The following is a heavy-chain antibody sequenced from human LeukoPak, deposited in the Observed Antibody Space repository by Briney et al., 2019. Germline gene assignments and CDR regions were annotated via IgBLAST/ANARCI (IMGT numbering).Heavy chain of an antibody. CDR2: INPNSGDT. CDR1: GYTFTDYY. D-gene: IGHD6-6*01. J-gene: IGHJ4*02. V-gene: IGHV1-2*02. CDR3: ARDRIAAPDDFDY. Sequence: ASVKVSCKATGYTFTDYYMHWVRQAPGQGLDGMGWINPNSGDTNYAQNFQGRVTMTRDTSINTAYVEVSRLRSDDTALYYCARDRIAAPDDFDYWGQGTPVTVSS.